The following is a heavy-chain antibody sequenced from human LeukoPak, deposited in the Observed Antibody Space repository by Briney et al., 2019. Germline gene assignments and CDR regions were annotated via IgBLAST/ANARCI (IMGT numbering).Heavy chain of an antibody. CDR2: INHSGST. CDR1: GGSFSGYY. V-gene: IGHV4-34*01. CDR3: ARDSRMYSSGWYPY. Sequence: SETLSLTXAVYGGSFSGYYWSWIRQPPGKGLEWIGEINHSGSTNYNPSLKSRVTISVDPSKNQFSLKLSSVTAADTAVYYCARDSRMYSSGWYPYWGQGTLVTVSS. D-gene: IGHD6-19*01. J-gene: IGHJ4*02.